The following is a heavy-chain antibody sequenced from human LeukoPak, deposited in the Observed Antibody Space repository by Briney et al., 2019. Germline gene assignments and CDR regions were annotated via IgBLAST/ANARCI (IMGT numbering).Heavy chain of an antibody. CDR3: ARASHDYGDYSHFDY. Sequence: SSETLSLTCTVSGGSISSSSYYWGWIRQPPGKGLEWIGSIYYSGSTYYNPSLKSRVTISVDKSKNQFSLKLSSVTAADTAVYYCARASHDYGDYSHFDYWGQGTLVTVSS. V-gene: IGHV4-39*01. CDR1: GGSISSSSYY. J-gene: IGHJ4*02. CDR2: IYYSGST. D-gene: IGHD4-17*01.